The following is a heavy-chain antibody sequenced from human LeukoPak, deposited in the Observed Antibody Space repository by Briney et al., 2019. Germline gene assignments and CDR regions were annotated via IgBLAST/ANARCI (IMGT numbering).Heavy chain of an antibody. D-gene: IGHD2-2*01. Sequence: GGSPRLSCAASGFTFSGSAMHWVRQASGKGLEWVGRIRSKANSYATAYAASVKGSFTISRDESKTTAYLQMNSLTTEDTAVYYCTRHLRDIVVVPAAPSVNYYYYMDVWGKGTTVTVSS. CDR2: IRSKANSYAT. CDR1: GFTFSGSA. CDR3: TRHLRDIVVVPAAPSVNYYYYMDV. J-gene: IGHJ6*03. V-gene: IGHV3-73*01.